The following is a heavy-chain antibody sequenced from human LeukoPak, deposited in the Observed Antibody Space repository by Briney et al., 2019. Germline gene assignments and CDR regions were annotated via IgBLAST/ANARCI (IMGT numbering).Heavy chain of an antibody. J-gene: IGHJ4*02. CDR1: GYTFTSYY. CDR2: IIPIFGTA. V-gene: IGHV1-69*13. CDR3: ARAKLYSGSYYAFDY. Sequence: GASVKVSCKASGYTFTSYYMHWVRQAPGQGLEWMGGIIPIFGTANYAQKFQGRVTITADESTSTAYMELSSLRSEDTAVYYCARAKLYSGSYYAFDYWGQGTLVTVSS. D-gene: IGHD1-26*01.